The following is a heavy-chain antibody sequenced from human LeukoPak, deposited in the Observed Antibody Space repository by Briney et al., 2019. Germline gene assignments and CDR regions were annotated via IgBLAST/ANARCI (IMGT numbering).Heavy chain of an antibody. Sequence: GASVKVSCKASGYTFTSYDINWVRQATGQGLEWMGGIIPIFGTANYAQKFQGRVTITADESTSTAYMELSSLRSEDTAVYYCAGASGSYYPRADYWGQGTLVTVSS. V-gene: IGHV1-69*13. CDR2: IIPIFGTA. D-gene: IGHD1-26*01. CDR3: AGASGSYYPRADY. CDR1: GYTFTSYD. J-gene: IGHJ4*02.